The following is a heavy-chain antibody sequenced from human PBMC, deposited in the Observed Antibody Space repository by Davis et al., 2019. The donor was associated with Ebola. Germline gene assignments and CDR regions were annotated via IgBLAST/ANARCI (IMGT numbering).Heavy chain of an antibody. CDR1: GGSISSGGYY. D-gene: IGHD5-24*01. Sequence: MPSETLSLTCTVSGGSISSGGYYWSWIRQPPGKGLEWIGEINHSGSTNYNPSLKSRVTISVDTSKNQFSLKLSSVTAADTAVYYCARATMATINNWGQGTLVTVSS. V-gene: IGHV4-39*07. J-gene: IGHJ4*02. CDR3: ARATMATINN. CDR2: INHSGST.